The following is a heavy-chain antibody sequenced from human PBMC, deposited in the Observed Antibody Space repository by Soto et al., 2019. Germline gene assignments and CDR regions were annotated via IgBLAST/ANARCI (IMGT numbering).Heavy chain of an antibody. J-gene: IGHJ4*02. Sequence: ASVKVSCKASGYAFSSYAITWVRQAPGQGLEWLGGVTPFLGTTNYAQQLQGRLTFTADESTTTVYIELNSLRSDDTAVYYCARPGYCGGDCFYYFGHWGQGTLVTVSS. CDR2: VTPFLGTT. V-gene: IGHV1-69*13. D-gene: IGHD2-21*02. CDR1: GYAFSSYA. CDR3: ARPGYCGGDCFYYFGH.